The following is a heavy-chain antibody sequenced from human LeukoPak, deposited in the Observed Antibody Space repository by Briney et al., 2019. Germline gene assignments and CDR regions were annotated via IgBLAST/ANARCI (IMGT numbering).Heavy chain of an antibody. Sequence: GGSLRLSCAASGFTFSSYAMHWVRQAPGKGLEWVAVISYDGSNKYYADSVKGRFTISRDNSKNTLYLQMNSLRAEDTAVYYCARDARRYCSGGSCYNYFDYWGQGTLVTVSS. J-gene: IGHJ4*02. CDR3: ARDARRYCSGGSCYNYFDY. CDR2: ISYDGSNK. V-gene: IGHV3-30*04. CDR1: GFTFSSYA. D-gene: IGHD2-15*01.